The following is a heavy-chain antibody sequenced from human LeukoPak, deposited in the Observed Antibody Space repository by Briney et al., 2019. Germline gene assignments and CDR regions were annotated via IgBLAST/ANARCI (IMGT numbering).Heavy chain of an antibody. Sequence: PSETLSLTCTVSGGSISDYYWNWIRQPPGKGLEWMGYIHNSGSTNYNPSLKSRVTISVDTSKNQFSLKLSSVTAADTAVYYCAGIAAAGTVVWGQGTLVTVSS. J-gene: IGHJ4*02. CDR3: AGIAAAGTVV. D-gene: IGHD6-13*01. CDR2: IHNSGST. CDR1: GGSISDYY. V-gene: IGHV4-59*08.